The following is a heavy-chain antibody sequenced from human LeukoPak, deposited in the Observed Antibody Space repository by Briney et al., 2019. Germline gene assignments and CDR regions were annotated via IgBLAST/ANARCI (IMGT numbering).Heavy chain of an antibody. CDR3: ASAEFSDSSGTIDY. Sequence: ASVKVSCKASGYTFTGYYMHRVRQAPGQGLEWMGWINPNSGGTNYAQKFQGRVTMTRDTSISTAYTALNRLRSADRAVYYCASAEFSDSSGTIDYWGQGTLVTVSS. V-gene: IGHV1-2*02. CDR2: INPNSGGT. J-gene: IGHJ4*02. CDR1: GYTFTGYY. D-gene: IGHD3-22*01.